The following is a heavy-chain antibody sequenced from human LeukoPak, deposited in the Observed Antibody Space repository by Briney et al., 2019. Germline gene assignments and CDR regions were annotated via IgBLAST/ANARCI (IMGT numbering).Heavy chain of an antibody. CDR3: ARGLRFLEWFLDPVWYFDY. CDR2: IDQSGTT. CDR1: GGSFSGYY. J-gene: IGHJ4*02. D-gene: IGHD3-3*01. Sequence: PSETLSLTCVVYGGSFSGYYWSWIRQPPGKGLEWIGEIDQSGTTNYNPSLKSRVSISVDTSKKQFSLTLTSMTAADTAVYYCARGLRFLEWFLDPVWYFDYWGQGTLVTVSS. V-gene: IGHV4-34*01.